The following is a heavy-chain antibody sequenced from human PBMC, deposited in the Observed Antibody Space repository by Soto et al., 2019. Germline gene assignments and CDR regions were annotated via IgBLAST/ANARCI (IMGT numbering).Heavy chain of an antibody. CDR2: ISAYNGNT. V-gene: IGHV1-18*01. CDR1: GYTFTSYG. CDR3: ARDSRITIFGVVIIELDY. J-gene: IGHJ4*02. D-gene: IGHD3-3*01. Sequence: QVQLVQSGAEVKKPGASVKVSCKASGYTFTSYGISWVRQAPGQGLERMGWISAYNGNTNYAQKLQGRVTMTTGTSTSTAYMELRSLRYDDTAGYYCARDSRITIFGVVIIELDYWGQGSLVTVCS.